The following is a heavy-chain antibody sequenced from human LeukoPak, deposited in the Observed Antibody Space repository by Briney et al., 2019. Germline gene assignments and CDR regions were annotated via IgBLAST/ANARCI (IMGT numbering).Heavy chain of an antibody. J-gene: IGHJ4*02. D-gene: IGHD4-17*01. CDR2: IYCSGST. V-gene: IGHV4-59*02. CDR3: ARGSDFGDF. Sequence: SETLSLTCTASRASVTTYYWSWIRQPPGKGLEWIGYIYCSGSTSYNPSLKGRVTMSVDTSKNQFSLRLSSVTAADTAVYYCARGSDFGDFWGQGTLVTVSS. CDR1: RASVTTYY.